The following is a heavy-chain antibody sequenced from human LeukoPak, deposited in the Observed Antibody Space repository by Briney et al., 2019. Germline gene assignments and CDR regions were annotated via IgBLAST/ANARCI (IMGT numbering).Heavy chain of an antibody. Sequence: NSSETLSLTCAVYGGSSSGYYWSWIRQPPGKGLEWIGEINDSGRTNYNPSLKSRVTISVHTSKNQFSLKLSSVTAADTAVYYCAPGLGYCISSSCYGYNWFDPWGQGTLVTVSS. D-gene: IGHD2-2*01. J-gene: IGHJ5*02. CDR3: APGLGYCISSSCYGYNWFDP. CDR1: GGSSSGYY. CDR2: INDSGRT. V-gene: IGHV4-34*01.